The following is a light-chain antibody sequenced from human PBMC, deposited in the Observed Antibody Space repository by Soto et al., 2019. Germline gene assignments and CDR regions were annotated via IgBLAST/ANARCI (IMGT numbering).Light chain of an antibody. CDR1: QTISSW. CDR3: QHYNSYSEA. J-gene: IGKJ1*01. V-gene: IGKV1-5*03. CDR2: KAS. Sequence: DIQMTQSPSTLSGSVGDRVTITCRASQTISSWLAWYQQKSGKAPKLLLYKASTLKSGVPSRFSGSGSGTEFTLTIISLQPDDFATYYCQHYNSYSEAFGQGTKVERK.